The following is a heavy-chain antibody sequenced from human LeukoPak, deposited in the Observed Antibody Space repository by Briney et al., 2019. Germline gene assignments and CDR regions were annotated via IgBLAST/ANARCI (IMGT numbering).Heavy chain of an antibody. D-gene: IGHD2-21*02. J-gene: IGHJ4*02. CDR3: ARDPDCGGDCYFYSDY. V-gene: IGHV1-46*01. Sequence: ASVKVSCKASGYTFTSYYMHWVRQAPGQGLEWMGIINPSGGSTSYAQKFQGRVTMTRDTSTSTVYMELSSLRSEDTAVYYCARDPDCGGDCYFYSDYWGQGTLVTVSS. CDR2: INPSGGST. CDR1: GYTFTSYY.